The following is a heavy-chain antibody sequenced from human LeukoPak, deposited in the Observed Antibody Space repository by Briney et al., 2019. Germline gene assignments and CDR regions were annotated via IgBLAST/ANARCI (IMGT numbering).Heavy chain of an antibody. D-gene: IGHD5-18*01. CDR3: ARDRIQLWSIAEYYFDY. J-gene: IGHJ4*02. CDR2: INPNSGGT. V-gene: IGHV1-2*02. CDR1: GYTFTGYY. Sequence: GASVKVSCKASGYTFTGYYMHWVRQAPGQGLEWMGWINPNSGGTNFAQKFQGRVTMTRDTSISTAYMELSRLRSDDTAVYCCARDRIQLWSIAEYYFDYWGQGTLVTVSS.